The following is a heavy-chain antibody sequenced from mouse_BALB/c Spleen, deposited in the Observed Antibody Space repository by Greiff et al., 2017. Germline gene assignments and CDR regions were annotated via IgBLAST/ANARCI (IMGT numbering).Heavy chain of an antibody. Sequence: VQLVESGAELAKPGASVKMSCKASGYTFTSYWMHWVKQRPGQGLEWIGYINPSTGYTEYNQKFKDKATLTADKSSSTAYMQLSSLTSEDSAVYYCARAYYYGSSYGDYWGQGTTLTVSS. CDR2: INPSTGYT. J-gene: IGHJ2*01. D-gene: IGHD1-1*01. CDR1: GYTFTSYW. V-gene: IGHV1-7*01. CDR3: ARAYYYGSSYGDY.